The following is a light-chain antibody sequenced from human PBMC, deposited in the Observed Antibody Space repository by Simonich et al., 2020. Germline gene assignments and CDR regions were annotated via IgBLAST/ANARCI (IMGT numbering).Light chain of an antibody. CDR3: SSYTSSSTWV. CDR2: DVS. J-gene: IGLJ3*02. CDR1: SSDVGGYNY. Sequence: QSALTQPASVSGSPGQSITISCTGTSSDVGGYNYVSWYQQHPGKAPKLMIYDVSKRPSGVSKRCSGSKSGHTASQTISGLQAEDEADYYCSSYTSSSTWVFGGGTKLTVL. V-gene: IGLV2-14*01.